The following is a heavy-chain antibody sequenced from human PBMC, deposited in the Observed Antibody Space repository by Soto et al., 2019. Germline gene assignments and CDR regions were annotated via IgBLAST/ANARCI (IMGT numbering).Heavy chain of an antibody. CDR2: IIPLFGTT. J-gene: IGHJ5*02. CDR1: GGTFSTYP. V-gene: IGHV1-69*01. D-gene: IGHD6-13*01. CDR3: ARGATHGSSWYFWFDP. Sequence: QVQLVQSGAEVRMPGSSVKVSCKASGGTFSTYPINWVRQAPGQGLEWMGGIIPLFGTTNYAQKFKGRVTITADESTSTAYTGLSSLRAEDAAVYYCARGATHGSSWYFWFDPWGQGTLVTVSS.